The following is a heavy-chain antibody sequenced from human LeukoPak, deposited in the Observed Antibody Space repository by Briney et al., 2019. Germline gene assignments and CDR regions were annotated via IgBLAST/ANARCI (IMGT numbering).Heavy chain of an antibody. J-gene: IGHJ4*02. V-gene: IGHV3-15*01. CDR2: IKSKTDGGTT. CDR3: TTDTTMIVVVND. D-gene: IGHD3-22*01. Sequence: GGSLRLSCAASGFIFSNYAMSWVRQAPGKGLEWVGRIKSKTDGGTTDYAAPVKGRFTISRDDSKNTLYLQMNSLKTEDTAVYYCTTDTTMIVVVNDWGQGTLVTVSS. CDR1: GFIFSNYA.